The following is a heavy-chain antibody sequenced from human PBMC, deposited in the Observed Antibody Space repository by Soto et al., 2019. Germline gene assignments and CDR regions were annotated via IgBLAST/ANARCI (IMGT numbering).Heavy chain of an antibody. J-gene: IGHJ4*02. CDR2: INPNSGGT. CDR1: GYTFTGYY. Sequence: ASVKVSCKASGYTFTGYYMHWVRQAPGQGLEWMGWINPNSGGTNYAQKFQGWVTMTRDTSISTAYMELSRLRSDDTAVYYCARGDSGSHSRLFYSDYRGKGTLVTVSS. CDR3: ARGDSGSHSRLFYSDY. D-gene: IGHD1-26*01. V-gene: IGHV1-2*04.